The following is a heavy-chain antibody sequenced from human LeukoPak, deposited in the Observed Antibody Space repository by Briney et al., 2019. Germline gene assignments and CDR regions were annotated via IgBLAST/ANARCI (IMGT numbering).Heavy chain of an antibody. V-gene: IGHV3-30*18. CDR2: ISYDGSNK. Sequence: GRSLRLSCAASGFPFSSYGMHWVRQAPGKGLEWVAVISYDGSNKYYADSVKGRFTIPRDNSKNTLYLQMNSLRAEDTAVYYCAKDQVPRGYSWGRYFDYWGQGTLVTVSS. CDR1: GFPFSSYG. CDR3: AKDQVPRGYSWGRYFDY. D-gene: IGHD5-18*01. J-gene: IGHJ4*02.